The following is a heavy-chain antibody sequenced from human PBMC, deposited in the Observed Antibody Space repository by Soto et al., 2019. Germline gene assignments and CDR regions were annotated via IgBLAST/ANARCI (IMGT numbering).Heavy chain of an antibody. Sequence: GGSLRLSCVGSGFMFDSFAMNWVRQAPGKGLEWVAYINGGSDSIYYAESLKISCQVTISADKSINTAYLHWSSLKASDTAIYYCAKHEGYCSTTTCSNFDYWGQGTLVTVSS. CDR1: GFMFDSFA. CDR3: AKHEGYCSTTTCSNFDY. V-gene: IGHV3-23*01. CDR2: INGGSDSI. J-gene: IGHJ4*02. D-gene: IGHD2-2*01.